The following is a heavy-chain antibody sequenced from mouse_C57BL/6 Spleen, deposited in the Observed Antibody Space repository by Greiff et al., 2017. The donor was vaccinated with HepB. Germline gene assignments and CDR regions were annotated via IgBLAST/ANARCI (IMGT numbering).Heavy chain of an antibody. CDR3: TGSSYGYFDV. J-gene: IGHJ1*03. CDR1: GFTFSNYW. Sequence: DVMLVESGGGLVQPGGSMKLSCVASGFTFSNYWMNWVRQSPEQGLEWVAQIRLKSDNYATHYAESVKGRFTISRDDSKSSVYLQMNNLRAEDTGIYYCTGSSYGYFDVWGTGTTVTVSS. D-gene: IGHD1-1*01. CDR2: IRLKSDNYAT. V-gene: IGHV6-3*01.